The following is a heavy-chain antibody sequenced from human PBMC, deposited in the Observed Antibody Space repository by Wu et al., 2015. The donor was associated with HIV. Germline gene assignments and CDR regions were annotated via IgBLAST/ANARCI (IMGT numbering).Heavy chain of an antibody. CDR1: GGTFSSYA. J-gene: IGHJ4*02. D-gene: IGHD2-21*01. CDR3: AGAYCGGDCYYTATDY. CDR2: IIPIFGTA. V-gene: IGHV1-69*12. Sequence: QVQLVQSGAEVKKPGSSVKVSCKASGGTFSSYAISWVRQAPGQGLEWMGGIIPIFGTANYAQKFQGRVTITADESTSTAYMELSSLRSEDTAVYYCAGAYCGGDCYYTATDYWGQGNPWSTVSS.